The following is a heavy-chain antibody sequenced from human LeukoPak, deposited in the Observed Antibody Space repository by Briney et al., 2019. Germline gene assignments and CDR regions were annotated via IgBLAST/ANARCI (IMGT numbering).Heavy chain of an antibody. D-gene: IGHD3-16*02. V-gene: IGHV4-59*01. CDR2: IYYSGST. Sequence: SETLSLTCTVSGGSISSYYWSWIRQPPGKGLEWIGYIYYSGSTNYNPSLKSRVTISVDTSKNQFSLKLSSVTAADTAVYYCARDRRGDYVWGSYRYRDDAFDIWGQGTMVTVSS. CDR1: GGSISSYY. J-gene: IGHJ3*02. CDR3: ARDRRGDYVWGSYRYRDDAFDI.